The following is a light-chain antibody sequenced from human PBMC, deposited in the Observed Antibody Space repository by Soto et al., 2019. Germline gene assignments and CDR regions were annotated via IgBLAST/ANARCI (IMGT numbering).Light chain of an antibody. CDR1: QSIGTW. CDR3: QQYSSFPYT. CDR2: KAS. Sequence: DIQMTQSPSTLATSVGDRVTITCRASQSIGTWLAWYQQIPGKAPKLLISKASTLESGVPSRFSGSGSGTESTLTISSLQPDDFVTYYCQQYSSFPYTFGRGTNLEI. J-gene: IGKJ2*01. V-gene: IGKV1-5*03.